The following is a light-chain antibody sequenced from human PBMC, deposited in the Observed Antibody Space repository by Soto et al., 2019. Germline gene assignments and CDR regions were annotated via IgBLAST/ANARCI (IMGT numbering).Light chain of an antibody. CDR3: CSYAGSNTYV. CDR1: SSDVGAYNY. CDR2: DVS. Sequence: QSALTQPASVSGSPGQSITISCTGTSSDVGAYNYVSWYQQHPGKAPKLMIYDVSHRPSGVSHRFSGSKSGNTASLTISGLQAEDEADYYCCSYAGSNTYVFGSGTKVTVL. V-gene: IGLV2-14*01. J-gene: IGLJ1*01.